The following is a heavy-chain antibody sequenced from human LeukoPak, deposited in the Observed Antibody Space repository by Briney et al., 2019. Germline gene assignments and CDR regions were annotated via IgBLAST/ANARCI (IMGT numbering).Heavy chain of an antibody. CDR3: ARGGTTRPDYYYYMDV. D-gene: IGHD1-7*01. CDR2: INPNSGGT. CDR1: GYTFTGYY. J-gene: IGHJ6*03. V-gene: IGHV1-2*02. Sequence: APVKVSCKASGYTFTGYYMHWVRQAPGQGLEWMGWINPNSGGTNYAQKFQGRVTMTRDTSISTAYMELSRLRSDDTAMYYCARGGTTRPDYYYYMDVWGKGTTVTVSS.